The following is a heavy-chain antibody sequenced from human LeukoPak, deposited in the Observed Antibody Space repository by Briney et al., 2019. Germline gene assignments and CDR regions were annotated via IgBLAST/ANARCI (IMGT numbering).Heavy chain of an antibody. J-gene: IGHJ4*02. CDR3: AKDVGKWEPLQYFDY. D-gene: IGHD1-26*01. CDR1: GFSLSTNA. CDR2: ISGSGAST. Sequence: GGSLRLSCLTSGFSLSTNAMSWVRQAPGKGLEWVSGISGSGASTYYADSVKGRFTISRDDSRNSLYLQMNSLRGEDTAVYYCAKDVGKWEPLQYFDYWGQGTLVTVSS. V-gene: IGHV3-23*01.